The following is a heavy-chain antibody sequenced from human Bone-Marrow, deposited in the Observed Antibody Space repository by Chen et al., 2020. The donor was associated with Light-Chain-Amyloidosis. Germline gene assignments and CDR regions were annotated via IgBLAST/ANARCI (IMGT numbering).Heavy chain of an antibody. D-gene: IGHD5-12*01. Sequence: GKKPGESLKISCKGSGYTFPNYWIGWVRQMPGKGLEWMGVIYPDDSAARYSPSFEGQVTISADKSITTAYLQWRSLKASDTAMYYCARRRDGYNFDYWGQGTLVTVSS. CDR2: IYPDDSAA. V-gene: IGHV5-51*01. J-gene: IGHJ4*02. CDR3: ARRRDGYNFDY. CDR1: GYTFPNYW.